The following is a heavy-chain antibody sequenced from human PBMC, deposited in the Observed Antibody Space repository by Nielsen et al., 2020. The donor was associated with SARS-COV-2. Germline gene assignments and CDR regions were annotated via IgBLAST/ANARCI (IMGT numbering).Heavy chain of an antibody. Sequence: ASVKVSCKASGYTFTRYYMHWVRQAPGQGLEWMGIINPSGFYTTYAQKFQGRVTMTRDTSTSTVYMELSSLSSEDTAVYYCARGAYDGVWFSPNYYFDYWGQGTLVTVSS. D-gene: IGHD6-19*01. CDR2: INPSGFYT. V-gene: IGHV1-46*01. CDR1: GYTFTRYY. J-gene: IGHJ4*02. CDR3: ARGAYDGVWFSPNYYFDY.